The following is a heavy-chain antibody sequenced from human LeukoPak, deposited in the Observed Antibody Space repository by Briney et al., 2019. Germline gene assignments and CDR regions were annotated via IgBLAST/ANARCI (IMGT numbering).Heavy chain of an antibody. D-gene: IGHD3-3*01. CDR1: GYTFTSYG. Sequence: ASVKVSCKASGYTFTSYGISWVRQAPGQGLEWMEWISAYNGNTNYAQKLQGRVTMTTDTSTSTAYMELRSLRSDDTAVYYCARGQTITIFGVVTQYNWFDPWGQGTLVTVSS. CDR2: ISAYNGNT. J-gene: IGHJ5*02. V-gene: IGHV1-18*01. CDR3: ARGQTITIFGVVTQYNWFDP.